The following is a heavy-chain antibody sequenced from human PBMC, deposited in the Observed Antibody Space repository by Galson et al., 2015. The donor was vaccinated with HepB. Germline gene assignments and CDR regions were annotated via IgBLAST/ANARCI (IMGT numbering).Heavy chain of an antibody. J-gene: IGHJ4*02. Sequence: SLRLSCAASGFSLSAYSVVWVRQAPGRGLEWISYFSGNSRAIFYADSVKGRFTISRDTAKNSLFLQMTSLRAEDTAVYYCARDGNRGWDIDYWGQGTLVTVSS. V-gene: IGHV3-48*01. D-gene: IGHD4-23*01. CDR1: GFSLSAYS. CDR3: ARDGNRGWDIDY. CDR2: FSGNSRAI.